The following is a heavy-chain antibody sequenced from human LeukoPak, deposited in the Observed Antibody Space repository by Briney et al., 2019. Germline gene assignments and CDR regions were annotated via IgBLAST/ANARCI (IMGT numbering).Heavy chain of an antibody. CDR1: GYTFTSYG. V-gene: IGHV1-69*13. Sequence: SVKVSCKASGYTFTSYGISWVRQAPGQGLEWMGGIIPIFGTANYAQKFQGRVTITADESTSTAYMELSSLRSEDTAVYYCARLTTTYSSGLYWYFDLWGRGTLVTVSS. J-gene: IGHJ2*01. D-gene: IGHD6-19*01. CDR3: ARLTTTYSSGLYWYFDL. CDR2: IIPIFGTA.